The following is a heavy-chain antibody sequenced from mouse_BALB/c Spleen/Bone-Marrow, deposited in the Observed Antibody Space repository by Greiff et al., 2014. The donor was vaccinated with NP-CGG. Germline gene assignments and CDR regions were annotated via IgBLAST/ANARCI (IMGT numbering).Heavy chain of an antibody. CDR2: IIPSNGRS. CDR3: ARTYGDSPYFYAMDY. V-gene: IGHV1S81*02. J-gene: IGHJ4*01. CDR1: GYTFTSYW. Sequence: VQLQQSGAELVKPGTSVKLSCKTSGYTFTSYWMHWVKQRPGQGLEWIGEIIPSNGRSNYNEKFENKATLTVDKSSSTAYMQLSSLTSEDSAVYFCARTYGDSPYFYAMDYWGQGTSVTVSS. D-gene: IGHD2-13*01.